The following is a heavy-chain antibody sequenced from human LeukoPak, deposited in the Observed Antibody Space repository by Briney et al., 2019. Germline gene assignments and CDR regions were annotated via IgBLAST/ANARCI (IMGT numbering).Heavy chain of an antibody. V-gene: IGHV3-23*01. Sequence: GVSLRLSCAASAFTFSSYAMRWVRQAPGKGLEWLSSLSGSGGSPNYANAVRGRFTISRDNPKNTLYLQMNSLRAEDTAVYYCANALGGGNTWYYFDCWGQGTLVTVSS. J-gene: IGHJ4*02. CDR3: ANALGGGNTWYYFDC. CDR2: LSGSGGSP. D-gene: IGHD6-13*01. CDR1: AFTFSSYA.